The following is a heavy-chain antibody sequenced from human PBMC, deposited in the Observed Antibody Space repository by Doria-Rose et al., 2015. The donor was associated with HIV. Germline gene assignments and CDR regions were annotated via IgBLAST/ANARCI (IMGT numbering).Heavy chain of an antibody. CDR2: INHRVSP. D-gene: IGHD3-10*01. CDR3: ARSFTMVQGVTNWFDP. V-gene: IGHV4-34*01. Sequence: ISQPPGTGLEWNGEINHRVSPNYNPSLKSRVPISVDTSKNQFSLKLSSVTAADMAVYYCARSFTMVQGVTNWFDPGGQGTLVTGSA. J-gene: IGHJ5*02.